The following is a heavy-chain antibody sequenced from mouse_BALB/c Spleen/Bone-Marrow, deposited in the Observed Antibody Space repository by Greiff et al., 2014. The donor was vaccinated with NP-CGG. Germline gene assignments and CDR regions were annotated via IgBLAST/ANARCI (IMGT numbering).Heavy chain of an antibody. Sequence: QVQLQQSGAELVKPGASVKLSCKASGYTFTEYIIHWVKQRSGQGLEWIGWFYPGSGSIKYNEKFKDKATLTADKSSSTVYMELRRFTSEDAAFYSCARHEKSNYGNYAMDYWGQGTSVTVSS. CDR3: ARHEKSNYGNYAMDY. CDR1: GYTFTEYI. D-gene: IGHD1-1*01. CDR2: FYPGSGSI. J-gene: IGHJ4*01. V-gene: IGHV1-62-2*01.